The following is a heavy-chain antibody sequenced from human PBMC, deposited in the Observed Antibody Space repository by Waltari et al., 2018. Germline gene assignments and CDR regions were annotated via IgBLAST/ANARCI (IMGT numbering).Heavy chain of an antibody. CDR1: GGTFSSYA. Sequence: QVQLVQSGAEVKKPGSSVKVSCKASGGTFSSYAISWVRQAPGQGLEWMGGIIPIFGTANYAQKFQGRVTITADESTSTAYMELSSLRSEDTAVYYCARGVYGDYNLGNYGMDVWGQGTTVTVSS. V-gene: IGHV1-69*13. CDR2: IIPIFGTA. J-gene: IGHJ6*02. D-gene: IGHD4-17*01. CDR3: ARGVYGDYNLGNYGMDV.